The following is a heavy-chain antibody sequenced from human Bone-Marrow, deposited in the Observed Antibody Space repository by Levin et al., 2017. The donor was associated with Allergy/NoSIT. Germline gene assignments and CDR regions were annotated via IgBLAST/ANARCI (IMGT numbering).Heavy chain of an antibody. Sequence: PGGSLRLSCAVSGFNVDDYAMHWVRQAPGKGLEWVSGITWNRGKKDYADSVMGRFTISRDSVKNSLYLEMNSLRGEDTALYYCVKDISEDGSNFDHWGQGTLVTVSS. CDR2: ITWNRGKK. CDR3: VKDISEDGSNFDH. CDR1: GFNVDDYA. J-gene: IGHJ4*02. D-gene: IGHD5-24*01. V-gene: IGHV3-9*01.